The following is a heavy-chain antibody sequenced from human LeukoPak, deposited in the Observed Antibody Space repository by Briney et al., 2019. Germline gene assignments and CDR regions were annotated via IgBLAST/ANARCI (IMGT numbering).Heavy chain of an antibody. Sequence: GGSLRLSCAASGFTFDDYGMSWVRQAPGKGLEWVSAISGSGGSTYYADSVKGRFTISRDNSKNSLYLQMNSLRAEDTAVYYCARDDGGINDYWGQGTLVTVSS. CDR2: ISGSGGST. CDR3: ARDDGGINDY. D-gene: IGHD4-23*01. V-gene: IGHV3-23*01. J-gene: IGHJ4*02. CDR1: GFTFDDYG.